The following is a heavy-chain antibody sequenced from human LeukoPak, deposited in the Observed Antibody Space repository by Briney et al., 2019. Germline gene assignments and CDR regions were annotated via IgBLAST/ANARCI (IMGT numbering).Heavy chain of an antibody. J-gene: IGHJ4*02. Sequence: SQTLSLTCAVSGDSVSRNSAAWNWIRQSPSRGLEWLGRTYYRSKWYNDYAVSVKSRITINPDASKNQFSLQLNSVTPDDTAMYFCARSKNYAFDFWGPGALVTVSS. V-gene: IGHV6-1*01. CDR3: ARSKNYAFDF. D-gene: IGHD1-7*01. CDR1: GDSVSRNSAA. CDR2: TYYRSKWYN.